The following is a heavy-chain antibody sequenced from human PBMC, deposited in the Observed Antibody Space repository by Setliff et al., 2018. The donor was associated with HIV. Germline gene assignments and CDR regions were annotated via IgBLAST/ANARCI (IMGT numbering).Heavy chain of an antibody. V-gene: IGHV1-18*01. CDR1: GYRFTNYG. CDR2: ISPQNGNT. J-gene: IGHJ4*02. D-gene: IGHD3-22*01. CDR3: ARDGRFDYDSSGYAGPEFDQ. Sequence: ASVKVSCKASGYRFTNYGISWVRQAPVQGLEWMAWISPQNGNTEFAQKFHHRVSMTADRSSNIASMELRSLTFADTAIYYCARDGRFDYDSSGYAGPEFDQWGQGTLVTVS.